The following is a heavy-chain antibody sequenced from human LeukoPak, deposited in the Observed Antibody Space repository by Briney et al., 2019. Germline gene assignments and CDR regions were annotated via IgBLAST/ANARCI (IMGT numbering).Heavy chain of an antibody. CDR2: IRYDGSNK. CDR1: GFTFSSYG. V-gene: IGHV3-30*02. D-gene: IGHD4-17*01. Sequence: GGSPRLSCAASGFTFSSYGMQWVRQAPGKGLEWVAFIRYDGSNKYYADSVKGRFTISRDNSKNTLCLQMNSLRAEDTAVYYCARDRSLLKYYGDYTYYFDYWGQGTLVTVSS. J-gene: IGHJ4*02. CDR3: ARDRSLLKYYGDYTYYFDY.